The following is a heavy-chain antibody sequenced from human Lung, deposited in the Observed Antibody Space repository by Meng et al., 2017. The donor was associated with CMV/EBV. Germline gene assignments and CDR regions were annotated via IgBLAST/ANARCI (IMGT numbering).Heavy chain of an antibody. Sequence: SXAASGFTFSSAWMSWVRQVPGKGLEWVGRIESYSDGGTTEYAAPVKGRFTISRDDSKKRLFLHMNSLKPEDTAVYYCTTDMAETITNVGGVLTSFDNWXQETLVTVSS. CDR2: IESYSDGGTT. D-gene: IGHD3-3*01. CDR1: GFTFSSAW. V-gene: IGHV3-15*04. J-gene: IGHJ4*02. CDR3: TTDMAETITNVGGVLTSFDN.